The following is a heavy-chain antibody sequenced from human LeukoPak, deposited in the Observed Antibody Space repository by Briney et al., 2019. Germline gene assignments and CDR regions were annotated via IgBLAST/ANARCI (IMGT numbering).Heavy chain of an antibody. Sequence: GGSLRLSCAASGFTFSSYAMGWVRQAPGKGLEWVSAISGSGGSTYYADSVKGRFTISRDNSKNTLYLQMNSLRAEDTAVYYCAKGHLRGYSYGGFDYWGQGTLVTVSS. V-gene: IGHV3-23*01. CDR1: GFTFSSYA. J-gene: IGHJ4*02. CDR3: AKGHLRGYSYGGFDY. CDR2: ISGSGGST. D-gene: IGHD5-18*01.